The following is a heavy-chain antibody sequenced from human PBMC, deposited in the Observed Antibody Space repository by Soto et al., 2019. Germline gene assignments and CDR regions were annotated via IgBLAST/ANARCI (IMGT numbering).Heavy chain of an antibody. Sequence: ASVKVSCKASGYTFASYDISWGRQAPGQGLEWMGLISPNNGNTNYAQKFQVRVTMTADTSTSTAYMELRSPRSDDTAVYYCATSYDSGFDPWGQGTLVTVSS. CDR2: ISPNNGNT. J-gene: IGHJ5*02. D-gene: IGHD5-12*01. CDR3: ATSYDSGFDP. CDR1: GYTFASYD. V-gene: IGHV1-18*04.